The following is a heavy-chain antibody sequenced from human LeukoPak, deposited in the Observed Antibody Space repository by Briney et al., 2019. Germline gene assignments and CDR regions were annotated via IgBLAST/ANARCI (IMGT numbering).Heavy chain of an antibody. CDR2: IYSGGST. J-gene: IGHJ4*02. CDR3: ARAPKRILTGYYFDY. V-gene: IGHV3-66*01. Sequence: PGGSPRLSCAASGFTVSSNYMSWVRQAPGKGLEWVSVIYSGGSTYYADSVKGRFTISRDNSKNTLYLQMNSLRAEDTAVYYCARAPKRILTGYYFDYWGQGTLVTVSS. D-gene: IGHD3-9*01. CDR1: GFTVSSNY.